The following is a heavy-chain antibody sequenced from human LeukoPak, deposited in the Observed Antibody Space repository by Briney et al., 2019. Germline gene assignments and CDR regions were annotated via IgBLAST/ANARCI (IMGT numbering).Heavy chain of an antibody. Sequence: PGGSLRRSCAASGFTFSSYAMSWVRQAPGKGLEWVSAISGSGGSTYYADSVKGRFTISRDNSKNTLYLQMNSLRAEDTAVYYCAKDHHSSSWYETYYYYYMDVWGKGTTVTVSS. CDR2: ISGSGGST. CDR1: GFTFSSYA. D-gene: IGHD6-13*01. J-gene: IGHJ6*03. CDR3: AKDHHSSSWYETYYYYYMDV. V-gene: IGHV3-23*01.